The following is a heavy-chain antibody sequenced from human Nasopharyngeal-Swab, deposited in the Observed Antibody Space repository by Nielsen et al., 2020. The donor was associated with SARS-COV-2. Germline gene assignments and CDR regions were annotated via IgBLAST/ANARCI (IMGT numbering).Heavy chain of an antibody. V-gene: IGHV1-3*01. D-gene: IGHD3-22*01. CDR1: GYTFTSYA. CDR2: INAGNGNT. J-gene: IGHJ4*02. CDR3: AFVSYDSSGYYYSY. Sequence: ASVKVSCKASGYTFTSYAMHWVRQAPGQRLEWMGWINAGNGNTKYSQKFQGRVTITRDTSATTAYMELSSLRSGDTAVYYCAFVSYDSSGYYYSYWGQGTLVTVSS.